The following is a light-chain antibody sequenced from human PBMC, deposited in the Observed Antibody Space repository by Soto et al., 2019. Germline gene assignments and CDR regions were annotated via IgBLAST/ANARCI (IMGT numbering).Light chain of an antibody. CDR3: AVWDDSLNGYV. Sequence: QSVLTQPPSVSEAPRQRGTISCSGSNSNIANNAVNWYQQLPGKAPKLLIYYDDLLPSGVSDRFSGSKSGTSASLAISGLQSEDEADYYCAVWDDSLNGYVFGTGTKLTVL. CDR1: NSNIANNA. V-gene: IGLV1-36*01. CDR2: YDD. J-gene: IGLJ1*01.